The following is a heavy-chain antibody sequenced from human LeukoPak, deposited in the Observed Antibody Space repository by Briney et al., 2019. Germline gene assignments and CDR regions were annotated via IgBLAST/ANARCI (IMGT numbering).Heavy chain of an antibody. J-gene: IGHJ4*02. V-gene: IGHV4-61*02. CDR3: ARDLGGYSYGTFDY. CDR2: IYTSGST. CDR1: GGSISTGSYY. Sequence: SETLSLTCTVSGGSISTGSYYWSWIRQPAGKGLEWIGRIYTSGSTNYSPSLKSRATISVDTSKNQFSLKLSSVTAADTAVYYCARDLGGYSYGTFDYWGQGTLVTVSS. D-gene: IGHD5-18*01.